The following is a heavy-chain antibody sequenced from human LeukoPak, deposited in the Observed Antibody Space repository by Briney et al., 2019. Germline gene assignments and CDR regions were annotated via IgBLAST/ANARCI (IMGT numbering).Heavy chain of an antibody. CDR3: ARWADEYDCVWGSWVY. CDR1: GGSISSSSYY. V-gene: IGHV4-39*01. Sequence: SETLSLTCTVSGGSISSSSYYWGWIRQPPGKGLEWIGSIYYSGSPYYNPSLKSRVTISVDTSKNQFSLKLSSVTAADTAVYYCARWADEYDCVWGSWVYWGQGTLVTVSS. J-gene: IGHJ4*02. D-gene: IGHD3-16*01. CDR2: IYYSGSP.